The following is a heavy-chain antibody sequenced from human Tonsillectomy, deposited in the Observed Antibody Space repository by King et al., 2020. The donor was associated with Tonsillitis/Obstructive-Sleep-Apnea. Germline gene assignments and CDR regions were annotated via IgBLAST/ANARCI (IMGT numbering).Heavy chain of an antibody. V-gene: IGHV1-69*09. Sequence: GQLVQSGAEVKKPGSSVKVSCKASGGTFSSYAINWVRQAPGQGLEWRGRIIPILDIANYAQKLQGRVTITADKSTTTAYMELSSLRSEDTAIYYCAGGKDYNCFDPWGQGTLVTVSS. CDR2: IIPILDIA. CDR1: GGTFSSYA. J-gene: IGHJ5*02. CDR3: AGGKDYNCFDP. D-gene: IGHD3-16*01.